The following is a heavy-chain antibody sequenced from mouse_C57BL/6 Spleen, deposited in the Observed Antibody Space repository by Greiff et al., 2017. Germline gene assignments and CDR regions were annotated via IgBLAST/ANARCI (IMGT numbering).Heavy chain of an antibody. CDR1: GYSITSGYY. J-gene: IGHJ4*01. V-gene: IGHV3-6*01. CDR3: AREATTKAMDY. CDR2: ISYDGSN. Sequence: VQLQQSGPGLVKPSQSLSLTCSVTGYSITSGYYWNWIRQFPGNKLEWMGYISYDGSNNYNPSLKNRISITRDTSKNQFFLKLNSVTTEDTATYYCAREATTKAMDYWGQGTSVTVSS. D-gene: IGHD1-1*01.